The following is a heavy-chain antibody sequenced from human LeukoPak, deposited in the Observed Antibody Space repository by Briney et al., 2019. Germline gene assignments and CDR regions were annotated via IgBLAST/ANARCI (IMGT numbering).Heavy chain of an antibody. D-gene: IGHD3-10*01. CDR3: ARSQLLWFGGFPFFYDY. CDR1: GYTFTSYG. CDR2: ISAYNGNT. V-gene: IGHV1-18*01. Sequence: GASVKVSCKASGYTFTSYGISWVRQAPGQGLEWMGWISAYNGNTNYAQKLQGRVTMTTDTSTSTAYMEMRSLRSDDTAVYYCARSQLLWFGGFPFFYDYWGQGTLVTVSS. J-gene: IGHJ4*02.